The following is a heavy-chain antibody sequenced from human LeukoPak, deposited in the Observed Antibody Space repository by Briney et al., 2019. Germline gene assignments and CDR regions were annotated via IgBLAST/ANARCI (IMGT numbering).Heavy chain of an antibody. J-gene: IGHJ6*03. CDR2: ISGRGGST. CDR3: AKVFTVTPHYYYYYMDV. D-gene: IGHD4-17*01. V-gene: IGHV3-23*01. CDR1: GFTFSSYA. Sequence: GGSLRLSCAASGFTFSSYAMSWVRQARGKGLEWVSAISGRGGSTYYADSVKGRFTLSRDNSKDTLYLQMNSLRAEDTAVYYCAKVFTVTPHYYYYYMDVWGKGTTVTVSS.